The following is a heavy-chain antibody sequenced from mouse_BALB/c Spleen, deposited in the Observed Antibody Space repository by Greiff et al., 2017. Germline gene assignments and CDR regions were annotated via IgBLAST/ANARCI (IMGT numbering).Heavy chain of an antibody. Sequence: QVQLKESGPGLVQPSPSLSITCTASGFSLTSYGVHWVRQSPGKGLEWLGVIWSGGSTDYNAAFISRLSISTDNSKSQVFFTMNSLQADDTAIYYCARKLRGAMDYWGQGTSVTVSS. D-gene: IGHD1-1*01. CDR2: IWSGGST. J-gene: IGHJ4*01. CDR1: GFSLTSYG. V-gene: IGHV2-4-1*01. CDR3: ARKLRGAMDY.